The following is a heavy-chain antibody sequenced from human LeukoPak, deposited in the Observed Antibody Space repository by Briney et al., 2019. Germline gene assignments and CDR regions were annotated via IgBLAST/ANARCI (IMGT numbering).Heavy chain of an antibody. Sequence: GGSLRLSCAASGFTFSSYAMHWVRQAPGKGLEWVAVISYDGCNKYYADSVKGRFTISRDNSKNTLFLQMNSLRAEDMAVYYCARALGYCSGGSCYSRFAFDIWGQGTMVTVSS. CDR1: GFTFSSYA. V-gene: IGHV3-30*04. J-gene: IGHJ3*02. CDR3: ARALGYCSGGSCYSRFAFDI. D-gene: IGHD2-15*01. CDR2: ISYDGCNK.